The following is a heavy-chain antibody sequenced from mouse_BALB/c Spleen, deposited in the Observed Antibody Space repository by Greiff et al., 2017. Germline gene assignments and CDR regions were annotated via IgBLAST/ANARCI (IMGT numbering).Heavy chain of an antibody. D-gene: IGHD2-1*01. Sequence: VQLQQPGAELVKPGASVKLSCKASGYTFTSYWMHWVKQRPGQGPEWIGEINPSNGRTNYNEKFKSKATLTVDKSSSTAYMQLSSLTSEDSAVYYCAIIYYGNYVNYAMDYWGQGTSVTVSS. CDR1: GYTFTSYW. CDR3: AIIYYGNYVNYAMDY. CDR2: INPSNGRT. J-gene: IGHJ4*01. V-gene: IGHV1S81*02.